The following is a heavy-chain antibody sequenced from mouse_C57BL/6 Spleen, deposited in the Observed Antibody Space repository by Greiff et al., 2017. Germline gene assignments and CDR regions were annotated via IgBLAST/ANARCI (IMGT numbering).Heavy chain of an antibody. CDR2: IDPSDSYT. CDR3: ARKNYGPRGQFAY. V-gene: IGHV1-69*01. J-gene: IGHJ3*01. Sequence: VKLQQPGAELVMPGASVKLSCKASGYTFTSYWMHWVKQRPGPGLEWIGEIDPSDSYTNYNQKFKGKSTLTVDKSSSTAYMQLSSLTSEDSAVYYCARKNYGPRGQFAYWGQGTLVTVSA. CDR1: GYTFTSYW. D-gene: IGHD1-1*02.